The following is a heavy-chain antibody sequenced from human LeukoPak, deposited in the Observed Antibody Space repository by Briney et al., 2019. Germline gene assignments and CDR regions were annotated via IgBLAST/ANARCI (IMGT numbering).Heavy chain of an antibody. V-gene: IGHV3-30*18. Sequence: PGRSLNLSCVASGFSFDDSGMHWVRQAPGKGLEWVAVISSDGSKTYYADSVKGRFTISRDNFKNTLYLQMNSLRVADTAVYYCAKSEADFWSGYYDYWGQGILVTVSS. CDR3: AKSEADFWSGYYDY. J-gene: IGHJ4*02. D-gene: IGHD3-3*01. CDR2: ISSDGSKT. CDR1: GFSFDDSG.